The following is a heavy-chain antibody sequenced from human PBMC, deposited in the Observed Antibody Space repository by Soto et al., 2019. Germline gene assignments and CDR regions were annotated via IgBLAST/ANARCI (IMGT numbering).Heavy chain of an antibody. V-gene: IGHV4-4*07. Sequence: SETLSLTCTVSGASISGFYWSGIRKSAGKGLEWIGRIYATGTTDYNPSLKSRVMMSVDTSKKQFSLKLSSVTGADTAVYYCVRDGTKNLRDWFDAWGQGISVTVSS. CDR2: IYATGTT. D-gene: IGHD3-16*01. CDR3: VRDGTKNLRDWFDA. CDR1: GASISGFY. J-gene: IGHJ5*02.